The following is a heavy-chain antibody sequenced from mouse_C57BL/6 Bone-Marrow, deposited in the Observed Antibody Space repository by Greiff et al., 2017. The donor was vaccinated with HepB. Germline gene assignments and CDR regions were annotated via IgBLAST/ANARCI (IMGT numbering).Heavy chain of an antibody. CDR1: GYTFTSYW. Sequence: QVQLQQPGAELVKPGASVKLSCKASGYTFTSYWMHWVKQRPGRGLEWIGRIDPNSGGTKYNEKFKSKATLTVDKTSSTAYMQLSSLTSEDSAVYYCARYTTVVADYGMDYWGQGTSVTVSS. CDR3: ARYTTVVADYGMDY. J-gene: IGHJ4*01. CDR2: IDPNSGGT. V-gene: IGHV1-72*01. D-gene: IGHD1-1*01.